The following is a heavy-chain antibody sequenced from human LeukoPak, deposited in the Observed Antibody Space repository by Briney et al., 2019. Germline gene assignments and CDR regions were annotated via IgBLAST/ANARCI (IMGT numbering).Heavy chain of an antibody. D-gene: IGHD3-22*01. V-gene: IGHV3-53*01. J-gene: IGHJ4*02. CDR3: ARDNYYYDSSGYPLDY. CDR1: GFTVSSNY. Sequence: GGSLRLSCAASGFTVSSNYMSWVRQAPGKGLEWVSVIYSGGSTYYADSVKGRFTISRDNSKNTLYLQMNSLRAEDTAVYYCARDNYYYDSSGYPLDYWGQGTLVTVSS. CDR2: IYSGGST.